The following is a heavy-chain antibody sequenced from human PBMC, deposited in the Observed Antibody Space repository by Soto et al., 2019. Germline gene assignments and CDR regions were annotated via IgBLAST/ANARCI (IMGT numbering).Heavy chain of an antibody. J-gene: IGHJ6*02. V-gene: IGHV3-13*01. CDR3: ARADRYSYGWARWGMDV. CDR1: GFTFSSYD. Sequence: GGSLRLSCAASGFTFSSYDMHWVRQATGKGLEWVSAIGTAGDTYYPGSVKGRFTISRENAKNSLYLQMNSLRAEDTAVYYCARADRYSYGWARWGMDVWGQGTTVTVSS. CDR2: IGTAGDT. D-gene: IGHD5-18*01.